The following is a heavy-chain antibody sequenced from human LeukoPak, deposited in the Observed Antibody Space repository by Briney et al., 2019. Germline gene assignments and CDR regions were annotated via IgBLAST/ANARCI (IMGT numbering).Heavy chain of an antibody. D-gene: IGHD3-10*01. J-gene: IGHJ4*02. CDR3: ARDRDYGSGSYLY. V-gene: IGHV3-7*01. CDR1: GFTFISYW. CDR2: IKQDGSEK. Sequence: QPGGSLRLSCAASGFTFISYWMSWFRQAPGKGLEWVANIKQDGSEKYYVDSVKGRFTISRDNAKNSLYLQMNSLRAEDTAVYYCARDRDYGSGSYLYWGQGTLVTVSS.